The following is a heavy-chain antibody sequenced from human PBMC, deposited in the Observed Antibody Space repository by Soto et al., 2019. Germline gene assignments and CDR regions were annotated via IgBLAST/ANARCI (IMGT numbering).Heavy chain of an antibody. CDR2: ISAGGGGT. J-gene: IGHJ1*01. Sequence: GGSLRLSCAASGFTFSSYAMSWVRQAPGKGLEWVSVISAGGGGTYYADSVKGRFTISRDNSKNTLYLQMNSLRAEDTAVYYCAKDAYCSGGSCGYFQHWGQRTLVTVSS. CDR1: GFTFSSYA. CDR3: AKDAYCSGGSCGYFQH. D-gene: IGHD2-15*01. V-gene: IGHV3-23*01.